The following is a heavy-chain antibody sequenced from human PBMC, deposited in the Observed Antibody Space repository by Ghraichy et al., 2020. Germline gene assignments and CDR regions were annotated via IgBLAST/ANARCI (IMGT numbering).Heavy chain of an antibody. V-gene: IGHV3-23*01. CDR2: ISGSGGST. CDR1: GFTFSSFA. CDR3: AKSAGYNYGYPVYYFDY. D-gene: IGHD5-18*01. Sequence: GGSLRLSCAASGFTFSSFAMGWVRQAPGKGLEWVSSISGSGGSTYYADSVKGRFTISGDNSKSTLYLQMNSLRAEDTAVYYCAKSAGYNYGYPVYYFDYWGQGTLVTVSS. J-gene: IGHJ4*02.